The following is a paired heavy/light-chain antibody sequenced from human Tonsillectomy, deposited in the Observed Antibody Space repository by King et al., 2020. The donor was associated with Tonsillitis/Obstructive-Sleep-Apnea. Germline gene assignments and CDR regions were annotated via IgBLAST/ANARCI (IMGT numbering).Heavy chain of an antibody. CDR1: GYTFSRFY. Sequence: QVQLVQSGGEVKKPGASVKVSCQASGYTFSRFYMHWVRQAPGQGLEWMGLINPVGGSTTYTQKFQGRLTMTRDTSTNTVYMELSSLRSEDTAMYYCARDGGSSSTWAFWGQGTLVTVSS. J-gene: IGHJ4*02. CDR2: INPVGGST. CDR3: ARDGGSSSTWAF. V-gene: IGHV1-46*01. D-gene: IGHD2-2*01.
Light chain of an antibody. J-gene: IGKJ2*01. Sequence: DIQMTQSPSSLSASIGDRVTITCQASQDITNYLNWYQQKPGKAPKLLIYAASNLETGVPSRFSGSGSGTDFTFTISSLQPEDIATYYCQQYHHLYTFGQGTKLEI. CDR1: QDITNY. CDR3: QQYHHLYT. V-gene: IGKV1-33*01. CDR2: AAS.